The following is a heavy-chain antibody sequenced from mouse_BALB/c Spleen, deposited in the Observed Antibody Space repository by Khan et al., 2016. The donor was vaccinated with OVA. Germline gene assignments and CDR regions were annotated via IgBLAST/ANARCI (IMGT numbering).Heavy chain of an antibody. CDR3: VRDGAYHRNDGWFAY. J-gene: IGHJ3*01. CDR1: GYTFTSYT. CDR2: INPSNDYT. V-gene: IGHV1-4*01. Sequence: VELVESGAELARPGASVKMSCKASGYTFTSYTIHWIKKRPGQGLEWIGYINPSNDYTNYNQKFKDKATLTTDKSSTTAYLQLSILTSDDSAVYNCVRDGAYHRNDGWFAYWGQGTLVTVSA. D-gene: IGHD2-14*01.